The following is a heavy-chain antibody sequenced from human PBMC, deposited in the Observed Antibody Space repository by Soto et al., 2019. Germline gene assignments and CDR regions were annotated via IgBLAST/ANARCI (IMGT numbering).Heavy chain of an antibody. Sequence: VGSLRLSCAASGFTFSSYAMSWVRQAPGKGLEWVSAISGSGGSTYYADSVKGRFTISRDNSKNTLYLQMNSLRAEDTAVYYCAESLGYSLVGYYYYYGTDVWGRGTTVTVSS. CDR1: GFTFSSYA. V-gene: IGHV3-23*01. CDR3: AESLGYSLVGYYYYYGTDV. J-gene: IGHJ6*02. D-gene: IGHD5-18*01. CDR2: ISGSGGST.